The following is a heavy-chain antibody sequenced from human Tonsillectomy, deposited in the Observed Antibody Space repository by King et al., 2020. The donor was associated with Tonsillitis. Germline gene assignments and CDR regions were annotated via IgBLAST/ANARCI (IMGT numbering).Heavy chain of an antibody. CDR1: GFTFSSYS. CDR3: ARGTMLRGVPDY. CDR2: ISSSSSTI. D-gene: IGHD3-10*01. V-gene: IGHV3-48*04. Sequence: VQLVESGGGLVQPGGSLRLSCAASGFTFSSYSMNWVRQAPGKGLEWVSYISSSSSTIHYADSVKGRFTTSRDNAKKSLYLQIDSLRAEDTAVYYCARGTMLRGVPDYWGQGTLVTVSS. J-gene: IGHJ4*02.